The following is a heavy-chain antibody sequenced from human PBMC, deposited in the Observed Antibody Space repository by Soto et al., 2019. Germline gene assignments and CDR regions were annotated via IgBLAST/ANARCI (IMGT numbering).Heavy chain of an antibody. CDR1: GFTFSSYV. CDR2: ISYEGSNK. Sequence: QVQLVESGGGVVQPGRSLRLSCAASGFTFSSYVMHWVRQAPGKGLEWVAVISYEGSNKYYADSVKGRFTISRDNSKNTLYLQMNSLRAEDTAAYNCARGGRGYYDGSGQIDYWGQGTLVTVSS. V-gene: IGHV3-30*03. J-gene: IGHJ4*02. CDR3: ARGGRGYYDGSGQIDY. D-gene: IGHD3-22*01.